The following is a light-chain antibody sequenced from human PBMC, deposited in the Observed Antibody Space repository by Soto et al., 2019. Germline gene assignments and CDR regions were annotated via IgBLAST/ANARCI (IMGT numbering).Light chain of an antibody. CDR3: QKYNGAPPET. CDR1: QDISNY. Sequence: DIQMTQSPSSLSATVGDRVTITCRASQDISNYLAWHQQKPGKVPKLLIYAASTLQPGVPSRFSGCGSGTDFTLTISSLQPEDVATYYCQKYNGAPPETFGPGTKVAIK. CDR2: AAS. J-gene: IGKJ3*01. V-gene: IGKV1-27*01.